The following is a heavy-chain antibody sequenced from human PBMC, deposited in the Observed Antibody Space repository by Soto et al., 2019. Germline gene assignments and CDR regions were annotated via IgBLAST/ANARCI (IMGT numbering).Heavy chain of an antibody. CDR1: GFTFSSYA. V-gene: IGHV3-23*01. Sequence: GGSLRLSCAASGFTFSSYAMSWVRQAPGKGLEWVSAISGSGGSTYYADSVKGRFTISRDNSKNTLYLQMNSLRAEDTAVYYCAKDLGYCSSTSCLRGAVYFDYWGQGTLVTVSS. D-gene: IGHD2-2*01. CDR2: ISGSGGST. J-gene: IGHJ4*02. CDR3: AKDLGYCSSTSCLRGAVYFDY.